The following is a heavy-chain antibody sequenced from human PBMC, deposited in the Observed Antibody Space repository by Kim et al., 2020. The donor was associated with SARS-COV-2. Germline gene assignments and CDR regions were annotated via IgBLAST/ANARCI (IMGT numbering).Heavy chain of an antibody. CDR1: GFTFDDYA. CDR3: AKDKAPYYYDSSGYYYYYYGMDV. D-gene: IGHD3-22*01. J-gene: IGHJ6*02. V-gene: IGHV3-9*01. CDR2: ISWNSGSI. Sequence: GGSLRLSCAASGFTFDDYAMHWVRQAPGKGLEWVSGISWNSGSIGYADSVKGRFTISRDNAKNSLYLQMNSLRAEDTALYYCAKDKAPYYYDSSGYYYYYYGMDVWGQGTTVTVSS.